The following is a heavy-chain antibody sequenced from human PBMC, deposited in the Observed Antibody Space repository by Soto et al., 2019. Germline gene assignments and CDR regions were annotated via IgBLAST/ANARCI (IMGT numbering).Heavy chain of an antibody. CDR3: ARFYYYGMDV. J-gene: IGHJ6*02. CDR1: GGSISSYY. Sequence: SETLALSCTVSGGSISSYYWCCIRQPPGKGLEWIGYIYYSGSTNYNPSLKSRVTISVDTSKNQFSLKLSSVTAADTAVYYCARFYYYGMDVWGQGTTVTVSS. V-gene: IGHV4-59*01. CDR2: IYYSGST.